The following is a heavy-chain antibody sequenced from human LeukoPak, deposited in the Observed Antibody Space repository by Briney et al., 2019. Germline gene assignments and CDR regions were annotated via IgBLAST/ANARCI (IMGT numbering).Heavy chain of an antibody. CDR2: INPNSGDA. V-gene: IGHV1-2*02. D-gene: IGHD1-26*01. CDR1: GYTFIDYY. J-gene: IGHJ4*02. CDR3: ARSLPNPDSGSISSPD. Sequence: ASVRVSFKTSGYTFIDYYIHWVRQAPGQGLEWMGCINPNSGDANFAQDFQGRVTMTRDTSTTTAYMEVSSLRFDDSAVYYCARSLPNPDSGSISSPDWGQGTLDTVSS.